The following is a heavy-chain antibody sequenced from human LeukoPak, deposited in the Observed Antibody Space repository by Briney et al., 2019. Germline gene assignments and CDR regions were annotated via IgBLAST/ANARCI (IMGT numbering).Heavy chain of an antibody. V-gene: IGHV4-30-2*01. J-gene: IGHJ2*01. CDR1: GGSISSGGYY. CDR3: ARGQFQEDV. Sequence: SETLSLTCTVSGGSISSGGYYWSWIRQPPGKGLEWIGYIYHSGSTYYNPSLKSRVTISVDRSKNQFSLTLNSVTAADTAVYYCARGQFQEDVWGRGTLATVSS. CDR2: IYHSGST. D-gene: IGHD4-11*01.